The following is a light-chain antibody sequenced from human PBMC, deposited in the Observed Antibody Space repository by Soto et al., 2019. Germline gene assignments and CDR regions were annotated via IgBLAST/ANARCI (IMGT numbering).Light chain of an antibody. Sequence: QSALTQPRSVSGSPGQSVTISCSGTSNDVGGYEYVSWYQQHPGKAPRLLIYHVGQRPSGVPDRFSGSKSGTTASLTISGLQADDEAEYFCSSYTAGRTFVSGGGTKLTVL. CDR2: HVG. J-gene: IGLJ2*01. CDR3: SSYTAGRTFV. V-gene: IGLV2-11*01. CDR1: SNDVGGYEY.